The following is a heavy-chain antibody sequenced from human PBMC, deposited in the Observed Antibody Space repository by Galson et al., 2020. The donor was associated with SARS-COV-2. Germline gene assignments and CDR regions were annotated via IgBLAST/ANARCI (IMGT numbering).Heavy chain of an antibody. CDR3: GFSWVGVAFYV. V-gene: IGHV3-64D*08. D-gene: IGHD2-8*01. J-gene: IGHJ3*01. Sequence: GESLKIHCSASGFSFPTYSLHWVRQAPEKGLEYVSGITNDGSSPFYADSVKGRFTISRDNFKNTLYLKMSSLRSDDAAVYYCGFSWVGVAFYVWCQGTMVTVST. CDR2: ITNDGSSP. CDR1: GFSFPTYS.